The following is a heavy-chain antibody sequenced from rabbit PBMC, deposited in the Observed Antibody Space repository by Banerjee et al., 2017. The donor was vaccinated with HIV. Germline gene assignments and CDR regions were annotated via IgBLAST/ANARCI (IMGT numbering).Heavy chain of an antibody. CDR3: ARIDPRYYSSDWDYFNL. Sequence: QLKETGGGLVQPGGSLTLSCKASGFDFSSYYMNWVRQAPGKGLEWIGRIYAGKGSSDYANWVNGRFTISSDSAQNTVDLQMNSLTAADTATYFCARIDPRYYSSDWDYFNLWGPGTLVTV. J-gene: IGHJ4*01. CDR2: IYAGKGSS. D-gene: IGHD4-1*01. V-gene: IGHV1S7*01. CDR1: GFDFSSYY.